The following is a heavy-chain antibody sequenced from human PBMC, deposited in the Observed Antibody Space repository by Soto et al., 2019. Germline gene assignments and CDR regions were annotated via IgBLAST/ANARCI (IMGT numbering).Heavy chain of an antibody. Sequence: GGALRLSCAVSGVTFRDYYRGWIRQAPGKGLEWVACISSSGSSTYDAASVKGRFTISRDNAKNSLYLQMTSLRAEDPAIYYCVSDKYSHYVHYFDPWGQGTLVPVSS. J-gene: IGHJ5*02. D-gene: IGHD4-4*01. V-gene: IGHV3-11*01. CDR2: ISSSGSST. CDR1: GVTFRDYY. CDR3: VSDKYSHYVHYFDP.